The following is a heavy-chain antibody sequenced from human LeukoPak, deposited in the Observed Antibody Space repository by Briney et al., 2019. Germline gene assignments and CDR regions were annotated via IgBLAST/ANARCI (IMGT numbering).Heavy chain of an antibody. J-gene: IGHJ4*02. D-gene: IGHD6-19*01. V-gene: IGHV1-8*01. Sequence: ASVKVSCKASGYTFTSYDINWVRQATGQGLEWMGWMNPNSGNTGYTQKFQGGVTMTRDTSISTAYMELSSLTSDDTAVYYCARDRVGVGSSGWENWGQGTLVTVSS. CDR3: ARDRVGVGSSGWEN. CDR1: GYTFTSYD. CDR2: MNPNSGNT.